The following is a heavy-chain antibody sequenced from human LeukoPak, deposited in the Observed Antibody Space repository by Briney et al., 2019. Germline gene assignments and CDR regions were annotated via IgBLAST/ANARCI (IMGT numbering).Heavy chain of an antibody. CDR2: IKSKTDGGTT. CDR3: TTDFRGGDFDY. V-gene: IGHV3-15*01. CDR1: GFTFNNAW. Sequence: GGSLRLSCAASGFTFNNAWMSWVRQAPGKGLEWVGRIKSKTDGGTTDYAAPVKGRFTISRDDSKNTLYLQMNSLKTEDTAVYYCTTDFRGGDFDYWGQGTLVTVSS. J-gene: IGHJ4*02. D-gene: IGHD2-21*01.